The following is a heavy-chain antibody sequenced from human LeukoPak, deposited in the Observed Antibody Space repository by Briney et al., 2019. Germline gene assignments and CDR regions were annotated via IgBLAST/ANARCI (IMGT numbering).Heavy chain of an antibody. J-gene: IGHJ4*02. CDR2: ISYDGSNK. D-gene: IGHD3-22*01. Sequence: GGSPRFSCAASGFTFSSYGMHWVRQAPGKGLEWVAVISYDGSNKYYADSVKGRFTISRDNSKNTLYLQMNSLRAEDTAVYYCAKPPDYYDSSGYLADYWGQGTLVTVSS. CDR1: GFTFSSYG. V-gene: IGHV3-30*18. CDR3: AKPPDYYDSSGYLADY.